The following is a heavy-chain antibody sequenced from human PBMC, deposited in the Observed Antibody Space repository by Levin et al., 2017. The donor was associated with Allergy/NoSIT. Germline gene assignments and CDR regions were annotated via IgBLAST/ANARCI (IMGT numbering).Heavy chain of an antibody. J-gene: IGHJ3*02. CDR1: GFTFSSYS. CDR2: ISSSSSTI. Sequence: GGSLRLSCAASGFTFSSYSMNWVRQAPGKGLEWVSYISSSSSTIYYADSVKGRFTISRDNAKNSLYLQMNSLRDEDTAVYYCARDPRTPSPSSGYIWGQGTMVTVSS. V-gene: IGHV3-48*02. CDR3: ARDPRTPSPSSGYI. D-gene: IGHD1/OR15-1a*01.